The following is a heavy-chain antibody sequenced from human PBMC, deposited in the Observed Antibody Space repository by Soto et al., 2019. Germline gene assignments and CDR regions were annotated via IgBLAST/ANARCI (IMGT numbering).Heavy chain of an antibody. CDR3: ARGGGVGVAGSAAFDM. J-gene: IGHJ3*02. Sequence: QLHLVQSGAVVKKPGASVTVSCSASGYPVTAYYMHWVRQAPGRGLEWMGGINPATGAAKYTQTFQGRVTMTRDTSTSTVFMELSGLKSEDTSVCYCARGGGVGVAGSAAFDMWGQGTLVTVSS. D-gene: IGHD3-3*01. CDR2: INPATGAA. V-gene: IGHV1-2*02. CDR1: GYPVTAYY.